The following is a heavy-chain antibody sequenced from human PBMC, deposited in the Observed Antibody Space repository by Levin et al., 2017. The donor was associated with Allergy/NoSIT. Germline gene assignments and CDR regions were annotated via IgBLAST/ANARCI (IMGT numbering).Heavy chain of an antibody. Sequence: GESLKISCAASGFTFSDYYMSWIRQAPGKGLEWVSYISSSGSTIYYADSVKGRFTISRDNAKNSLYLQMNSLRAEDTAVYYCARDDGYGYILNDYWGQGTLVTVSS. CDR2: ISSSGSTI. D-gene: IGHD5-24*01. V-gene: IGHV3-11*01. CDR1: GFTFSDYY. J-gene: IGHJ4*02. CDR3: ARDDGYGYILNDY.